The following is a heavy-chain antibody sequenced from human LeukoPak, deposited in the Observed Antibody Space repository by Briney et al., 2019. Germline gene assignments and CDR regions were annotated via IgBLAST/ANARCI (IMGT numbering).Heavy chain of an antibody. V-gene: IGHV6-1*01. CDR3: AREGGVPGTQDYYYYGMDV. D-gene: IGHD6-19*01. J-gene: IGHJ6*02. CDR2: TYYTSKWYN. Sequence: SQTLSLTRAISGDSVSSNSAAWNWIRQSPSGGLEWLGRTYYTSKWYNDYAVSVKSRITINPDTSKNQFSLQLNSVTPEDTAVYYCAREGGVPGTQDYYYYGMDVWGQGTTVTVSS. CDR1: GDSVSSNSAA.